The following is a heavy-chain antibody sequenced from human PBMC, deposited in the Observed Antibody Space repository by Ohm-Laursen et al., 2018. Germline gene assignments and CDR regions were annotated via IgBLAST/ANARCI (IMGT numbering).Heavy chain of an antibody. CDR1: GYTFTGYY. V-gene: IGHV1-69*04. CDR3: ARGSRYSGYDYPDY. CDR2: IIPILGIA. Sequence: GASVKVSCKASGYTFTGYYMHWVRQAPGQGLEWMGRIIPILGIANYAQKFQGRVTITADKSTSTAYMELSSLRSEDTAVYYCARGSRYSGYDYPDYWGQGTLVTVSS. D-gene: IGHD5-12*01. J-gene: IGHJ4*02.